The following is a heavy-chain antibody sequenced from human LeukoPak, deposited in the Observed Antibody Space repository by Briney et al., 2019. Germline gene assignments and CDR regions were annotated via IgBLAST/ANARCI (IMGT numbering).Heavy chain of an antibody. CDR2: IYTSGST. J-gene: IGHJ6*02. CDR3: ARERCGGDCYYYFNGMDV. V-gene: IGHV4-4*07. CDR1: GGSISSYY. D-gene: IGHD2-21*02. Sequence: PSETLSLTCTVSGGSISSYYWTCIRQPAGKGLEGIVHIYTSGSTKYNASLKSRVTMSVDTSKNQFSLKLNSVTAADTALYYCARERCGGDCYYYFNGMDVWGQGTPVTVSS.